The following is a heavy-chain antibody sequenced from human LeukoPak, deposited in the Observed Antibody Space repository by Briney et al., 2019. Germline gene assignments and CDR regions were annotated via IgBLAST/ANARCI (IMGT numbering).Heavy chain of an antibody. CDR1: GFTVSSNY. CDR3: AKVPRSGYYYFDY. V-gene: IGHV3-53*01. D-gene: IGHD3-22*01. Sequence: GGSLRLSCAASGFTVSSNYMSWVRQAPGKGLEWVSGISNNGDGTYYADSMKGRFTISRDNSKSTLYLQMNSLRAEDTAVYYCAKVPRSGYYYFDYWGQGTLVTVSS. CDR2: ISNNGDGT. J-gene: IGHJ4*02.